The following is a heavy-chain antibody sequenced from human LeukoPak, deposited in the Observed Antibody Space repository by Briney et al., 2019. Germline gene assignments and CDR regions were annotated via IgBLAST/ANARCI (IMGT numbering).Heavy chain of an antibody. CDR2: ISSSRSDI. V-gene: IGHV3-21*01. D-gene: IGHD4-17*01. CDR1: GFSFSSYS. J-gene: IGHJ4*02. Sequence: GGSLRLPCAASGFSFSSYSMNWVRQAPGKGLEWVSSISSSRSDIYYADSVKGRFTISRDDAKNLLYLDMNSLRAEDTAVYYCARGHTAVTRHFDFWGQGTLVTVSS. CDR3: ARGHTAVTRHFDF.